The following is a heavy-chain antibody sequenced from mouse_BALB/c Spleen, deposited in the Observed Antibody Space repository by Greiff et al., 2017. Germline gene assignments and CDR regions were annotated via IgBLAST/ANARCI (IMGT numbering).Heavy chain of an antibody. V-gene: IGHV1S26*01. Sequence: VQLQQSGPELVKPGASVKMSCKASGYTFTSYWMHWVKQRPGQGLEWIGYINPSTGYTEYNQKFKDKATLTADKSSSTAYMQLSSLTSEDSAVYYCARSPNWDVFAYWGQGTLVTVSA. D-gene: IGHD4-1*01. CDR2: INPSTGYT. CDR1: GYTFTSYW. J-gene: IGHJ3*01. CDR3: ARSPNWDVFAY.